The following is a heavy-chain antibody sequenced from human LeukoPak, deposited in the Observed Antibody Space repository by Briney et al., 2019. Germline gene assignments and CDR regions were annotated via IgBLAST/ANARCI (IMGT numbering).Heavy chain of an antibody. Sequence: PSETLSLTCAVYDGSFSGYYWSWIRQPPGKGLEWIGEINHSGSTNYNPSLKSRVTISVDTSKNQFSLKLSSVTAADTAVYYCAREGPYDFWSGYRAYNWFDPWGQGTLVTVSS. J-gene: IGHJ5*02. V-gene: IGHV4-34*01. D-gene: IGHD3-3*01. CDR3: AREGPYDFWSGYRAYNWFDP. CDR2: INHSGST. CDR1: DGSFSGYY.